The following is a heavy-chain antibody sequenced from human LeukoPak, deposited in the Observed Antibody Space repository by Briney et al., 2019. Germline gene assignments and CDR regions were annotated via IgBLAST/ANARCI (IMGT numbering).Heavy chain of an antibody. CDR3: ARGGWTYGDYHP. CDR1: GFTFSVYS. J-gene: IGHJ5*02. V-gene: IGHV4-34*01. Sequence: GSLRLSCAASGFTFSVYSMNWVRQPPGKGLEWIGEINHSGSTNYNPSLKSRVTISVDTSKNQFSLKLSSVTAADTAVYYCARGGWTYGDYHPWGQGTLVTVSS. CDR2: INHSGST. D-gene: IGHD4-17*01.